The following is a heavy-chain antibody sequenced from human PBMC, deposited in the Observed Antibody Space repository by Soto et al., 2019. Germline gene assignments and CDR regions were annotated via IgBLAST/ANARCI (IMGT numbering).Heavy chain of an antibody. V-gene: IGHV1-3*01. D-gene: IGHD1-26*01. Sequence: GAPGKGSWQAFGNSFARYAIPWGSPAPGQRLEWMGWINAGNGNTKYSQKFQGRVTITRDTSASTAYMELSSLRSEDTAVYYCAREEGATHYYYYGMDVWGQGTTVTVSS. CDR3: AREEGATHYYYYGMDV. J-gene: IGHJ6*02. CDR1: GNSFARYA. CDR2: INAGNGNT.